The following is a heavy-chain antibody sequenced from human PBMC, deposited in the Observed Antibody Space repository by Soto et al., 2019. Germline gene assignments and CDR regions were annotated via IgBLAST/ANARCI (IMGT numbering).Heavy chain of an antibody. CDR2: IWYDGNTK. Sequence: VGSLRLSCAASGFTFNTYGFNWVRQAPGKGLEWVAVIWYDGNTKYYADSVKGRFTISRDNLKNTLYLQMNSLTAEDTAVYYCARPLVAPVAGPYYYGMDVWGQGTTVTVSS. D-gene: IGHD6-19*01. CDR3: ARPLVAPVAGPYYYGMDV. V-gene: IGHV3-33*01. CDR1: GFTFNTYG. J-gene: IGHJ6*02.